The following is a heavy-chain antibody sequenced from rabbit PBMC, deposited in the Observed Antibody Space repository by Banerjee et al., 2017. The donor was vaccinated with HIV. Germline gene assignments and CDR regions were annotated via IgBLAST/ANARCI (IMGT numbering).Heavy chain of an antibody. Sequence: QEQLEESGGDLVKPEGSLTLTCKASGLDLSSSYWICWVRQAPGRGLEWIACIGTGAGGTWYASWAKGRFTISKTSSTTVTLQMTSLTGADTATYFCASRAGTSLEGLDLWGQGTLVTVS. CDR2: IGTGAGGT. CDR3: ASRAGTSLEGLDL. CDR1: GLDLSSSYW. V-gene: IGHV1S45*01. J-gene: IGHJ6*01. D-gene: IGHD8-1*01.